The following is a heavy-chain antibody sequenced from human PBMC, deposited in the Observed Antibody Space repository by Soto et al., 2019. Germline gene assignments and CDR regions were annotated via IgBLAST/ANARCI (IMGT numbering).Heavy chain of an antibody. CDR3: ASSDYRRGGFDP. D-gene: IGHD4-4*01. CDR2: IIPIFGTA. J-gene: IGHJ5*02. CDR1: GGTFSSYA. Sequence: QVQLVQSGAEVKKPGSSVKVSCKASGGTFSSYAISWVRQAPGQGLEWMGWIIPIFGTASYAQKFQGRVTITADESSSTAHMELSSLRAEDTALYYCASSDYRRGGFDPWGQGTLVTVSS. V-gene: IGHV1-69*12.